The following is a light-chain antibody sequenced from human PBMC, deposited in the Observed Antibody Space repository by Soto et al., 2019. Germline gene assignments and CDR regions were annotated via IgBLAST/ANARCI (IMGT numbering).Light chain of an antibody. CDR2: AAS. V-gene: IGKV1-39*01. Sequence: DIQMTQSPSSLSASVGDRVTITCRASQSISNYLNWYQQKPGKAPNFLIYAASSFQSGVPSRFSGSGSGTDFTLTISSLQPEDFATYYCQQSYNTPLTFGGGPRWRS. CDR1: QSISNY. J-gene: IGKJ4*01. CDR3: QQSYNTPLT.